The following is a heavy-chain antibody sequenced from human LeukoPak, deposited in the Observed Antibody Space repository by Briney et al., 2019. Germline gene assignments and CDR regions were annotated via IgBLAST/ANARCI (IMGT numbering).Heavy chain of an antibody. J-gene: IGHJ4*02. Sequence: PGGSLRISCAASGVTLSSYAMRWVRQDPGKGLEWVSAISGSGGSTYYADSVKGRFTISRDNSKNTLYLQMNSLRAEDTAVYYCARGDYDILTGYYFLDYWGQGTLVTVSS. CDR3: ARGDYDILTGYYFLDY. D-gene: IGHD3-9*01. CDR2: ISGSGGST. V-gene: IGHV3-23*01. CDR1: GVTLSSYA.